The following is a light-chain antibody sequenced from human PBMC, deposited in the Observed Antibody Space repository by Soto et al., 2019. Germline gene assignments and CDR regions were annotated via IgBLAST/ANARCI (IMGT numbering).Light chain of an antibody. CDR3: QQYGSSGT. J-gene: IGKJ1*01. V-gene: IGKV3-20*01. Sequence: EIVMTQSPSTLSAVPGHSATLPCRASQSVGSNIAWYQQKPGQAPRLLIYGASNRATGIPDRFSGSGSGTDFTLTISRLEPEDFAVYYCQQYGSSGTFGQGTKVDIK. CDR1: QSVGSN. CDR2: GAS.